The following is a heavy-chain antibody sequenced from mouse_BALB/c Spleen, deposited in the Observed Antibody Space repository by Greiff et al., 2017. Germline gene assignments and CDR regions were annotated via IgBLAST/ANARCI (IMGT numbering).Heavy chain of an antibody. V-gene: IGHV1-69*01. CDR2: IDTSDSYT. D-gene: IGHD1-1*01. CDR1: GYTFTDYW. J-gene: IGHJ2*01. Sequence: QVQLQQPGAELVMPGASVKMSCKASGYTFTDYWMHWVKQRPGQGLEWIGAIDTSDSYTSYNQKFKGKATLTVDESSSTAYMQLSSLTSEDSAVYYCARRGYGSSYGFDYWGQGTTLTVSS. CDR3: ARRGYGSSYGFDY.